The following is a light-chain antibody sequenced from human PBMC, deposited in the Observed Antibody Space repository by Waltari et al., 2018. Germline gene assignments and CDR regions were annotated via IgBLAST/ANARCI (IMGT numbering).Light chain of an antibody. CDR1: QDIGTW. Sequence: DIQMTQSPSLMSAPVGDRVTITCRAHQDIGTWLAWYQQKPGNAPKLLIHDASTLQNGVSSRFRGSGSGTEFALTISNLQPDDVATYYCQQYKSHYRTFGHGTRVEVK. J-gene: IGKJ1*01. V-gene: IGKV1-5*01. CDR3: QQYKSHYRT. CDR2: DAS.